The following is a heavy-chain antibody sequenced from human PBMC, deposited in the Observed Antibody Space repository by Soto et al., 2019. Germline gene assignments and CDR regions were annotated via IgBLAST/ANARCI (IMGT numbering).Heavy chain of an antibody. J-gene: IGHJ6*02. V-gene: IGHV5-10-1*01. CDR2: IDPSDSYT. D-gene: IGHD6-13*01. CDR1: GYSFTSYW. Sequence: GESLKIFFKGSGYSFTSYWISWVRQMPGKGLEGMGRIDPSDSYTNYSPSFHGHVPISADKSLSTAYLQWSSLKASDTAMYYCARQKIAAGPYYYDGMDVCGQGTTVTVSS. CDR3: ARQKIAAGPYYYDGMDV.